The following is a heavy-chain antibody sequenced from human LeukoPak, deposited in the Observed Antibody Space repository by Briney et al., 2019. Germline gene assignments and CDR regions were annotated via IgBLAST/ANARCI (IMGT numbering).Heavy chain of an antibody. Sequence: SISSTVSGASITSYYWSWIRQPPGKGLEWIGTIYYRGSTDYNPSLKSRVTISVDTSKYQFSLRLSSVTATDTAVYYCARRLHRNSENYFDYWGQGTLVTVSS. J-gene: IGHJ4*02. CDR1: GASITSYY. CDR3: ARRLHRNSENYFDY. CDR2: IYYRGST. D-gene: IGHD4-23*01. V-gene: IGHV4-59*08.